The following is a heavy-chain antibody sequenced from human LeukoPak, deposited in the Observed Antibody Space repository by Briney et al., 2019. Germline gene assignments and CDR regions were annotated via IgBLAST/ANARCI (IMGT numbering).Heavy chain of an antibody. CDR1: GGSISTYY. J-gene: IGHJ4*02. Sequence: PSETLSPTCTVSGGSISTYYWNWIRQPPGKGLEWIGYIYHSGSTNYNPSLQSRVTISVDTSKNQFSLNLNSVTAADTAVYYCARGFYDSSGYWMTPFDYWGQGTLVTVSS. V-gene: IGHV4-59*01. CDR3: ARGFYDSSGYWMTPFDY. CDR2: IYHSGST. D-gene: IGHD3-22*01.